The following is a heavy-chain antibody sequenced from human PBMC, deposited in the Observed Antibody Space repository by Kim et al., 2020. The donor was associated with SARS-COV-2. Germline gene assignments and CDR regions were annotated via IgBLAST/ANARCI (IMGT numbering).Heavy chain of an antibody. V-gene: IGHV3-23*01. J-gene: IGHJ5*02. D-gene: IGHD6-13*01. Sequence: GGSLRLSCAASGFTFSSYAMSWVRQAPGKGLEWVSAISGSGGSTYYADSVKGRFTIARDNSKNTLYLQMNSLTVEDTAVYYCAKARYSSSWWDWFDPWGQGTLVTVSS. CDR2: ISGSGGST. CDR1: GFTFSSYA. CDR3: AKARYSSSWWDWFDP.